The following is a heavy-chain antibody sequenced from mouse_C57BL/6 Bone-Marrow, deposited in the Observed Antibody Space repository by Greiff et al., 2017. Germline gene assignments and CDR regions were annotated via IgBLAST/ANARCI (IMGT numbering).Heavy chain of an antibody. V-gene: IGHV1-81*01. CDR1: GYTFTSYG. CDR2: IYPRSGNT. Sequence: QVQLQQSGAELARPGASVKLSCKASGYTFTSYGISWVKQRTGQGLEWIGEIYPRSGNTYYTEKFKGKATLTADKSSSTAYMELRSLTSEDSAVYFCAREVTNAYWGQGTLVTVSA. CDR3: AREVTNAY. J-gene: IGHJ3*01. D-gene: IGHD2-2*01.